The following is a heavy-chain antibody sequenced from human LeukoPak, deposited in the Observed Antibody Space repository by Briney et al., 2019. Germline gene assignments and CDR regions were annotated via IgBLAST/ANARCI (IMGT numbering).Heavy chain of an antibody. V-gene: IGHV3-9*01. D-gene: IGHD1-26*01. CDR2: ISWNSGSI. CDR3: AKNSGSYTYYYYGMDV. CDR1: GFTFDDYA. Sequence: PGGSLRLSCAASGFTFDDYAMHWVRQAPGKGLEWVSGISWNSGSIGYADSVKGRFTISGDNAKNSLYLQMNSLRAEDTALYYCAKNSGSYTYYYYGMDVWGQGTTVTVSS. J-gene: IGHJ6*02.